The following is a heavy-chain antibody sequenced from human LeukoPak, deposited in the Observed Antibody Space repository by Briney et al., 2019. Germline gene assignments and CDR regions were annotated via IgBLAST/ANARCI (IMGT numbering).Heavy chain of an antibody. Sequence: SETLSLTCTVSGGSISSSSYYWGWIRQPPGKGLEWIGSIYYSGSTYYNPSLKSRVTISVDTSKNQFSLKLSSVTAADTAVYYCARETYLTYCSGGSCQADNWFDPWGQGTLVTVSS. CDR1: GGSISSSSYY. D-gene: IGHD2-15*01. CDR3: ARETYLTYCSGGSCQADNWFDP. V-gene: IGHV4-39*07. CDR2: IYYSGST. J-gene: IGHJ5*02.